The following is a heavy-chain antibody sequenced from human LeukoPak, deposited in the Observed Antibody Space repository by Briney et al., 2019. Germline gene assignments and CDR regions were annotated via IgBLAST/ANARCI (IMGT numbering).Heavy chain of an antibody. V-gene: IGHV3-74*01. CDR3: TREVSGSSYFDS. J-gene: IGHJ4*02. CDR2: ITNDGNTR. CDR1: GFTFRSYW. D-gene: IGHD1-26*01. Sequence: GGSLRLSCAASGFTFRSYWMHWVRQGPGKGLLWVARITNDGNTRTYVDSAKGRFTISRDNAKNTLYLQMNSLRAEDTAVYYCTREVSGSSYFDSWGQGTLVTVSS.